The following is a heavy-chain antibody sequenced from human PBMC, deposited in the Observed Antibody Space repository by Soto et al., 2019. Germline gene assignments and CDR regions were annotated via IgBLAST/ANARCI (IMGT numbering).Heavy chain of an antibody. CDR1: GFSLSTSGVG. V-gene: IGHV2-70*04. CDR2: IEWDDEK. CDR3: ARSPRVYNYYAMDV. Sequence: SGPTLVKATQTLTLTCTFSGFSLSTSGVGVGWIRQPPGKALEWLARIEWDDEKFYRTSLKTRLTISKGTSKNQVVLTITNMDPVDTATYYCARSPRVYNYYAMDVWGQGTAVTVSS. J-gene: IGHJ6*02.